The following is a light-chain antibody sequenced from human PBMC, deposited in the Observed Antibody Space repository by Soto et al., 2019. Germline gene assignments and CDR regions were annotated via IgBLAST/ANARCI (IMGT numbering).Light chain of an antibody. Sequence: IVLTQSPDTLSLSPGQRATLSCRASQSVSRRYLAWYQQKPGQAPMLLFYDASERASDIPDRCSGSGSRTDFTATNSRLVPEDVGVYYCQYQGTLGGGTKVEIK. J-gene: IGKJ4*01. CDR1: QSVSRRY. CDR3: QYQGT. CDR2: DAS. V-gene: IGKV3-20*01.